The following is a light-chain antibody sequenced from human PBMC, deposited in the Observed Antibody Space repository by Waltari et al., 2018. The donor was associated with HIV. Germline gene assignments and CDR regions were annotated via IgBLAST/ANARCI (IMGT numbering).Light chain of an antibody. J-gene: IGKJ5*01. CDR3: QLYGSSPPIT. Sequence: EIVLTQSPATLSVSPGERGTLSCRASQNINNTLAWYQLKPGQAPRLLIFGASSRATGVPDRFSGSGSGTDFTLTISRLEPEDFAVYYCQLYGSSPPITFGQGTRLEIK. V-gene: IGKV3-20*01. CDR1: QNINNT. CDR2: GAS.